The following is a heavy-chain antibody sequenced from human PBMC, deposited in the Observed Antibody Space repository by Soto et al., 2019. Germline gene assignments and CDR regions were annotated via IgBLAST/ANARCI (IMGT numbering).Heavy chain of an antibody. V-gene: IGHV1-3*01. CDR3: ASDPGYSYGYN. Sequence: QVQLVQSGAEVKKPGASVKVSCKASGYTFTSYAMHWVRQAPGQRLEWMGWINAGIGNTKYSQKFQGRATITRDTPASRADMELSSLRSKDTAEYYCASDPGYSYGYNWGQGTLITVSS. CDR2: INAGIGNT. J-gene: IGHJ4*02. D-gene: IGHD5-18*01. CDR1: GYTFTSYA.